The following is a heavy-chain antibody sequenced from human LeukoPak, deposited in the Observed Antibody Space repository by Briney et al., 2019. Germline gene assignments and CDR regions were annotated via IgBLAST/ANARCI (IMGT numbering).Heavy chain of an antibody. D-gene: IGHD6-19*01. V-gene: IGHV4-4*07. Sequence: SETLSLTCTVSGGSISSYYWSWIRQPAGEGLEWIGRIYTSGSTNYHPSLKSRVTMSVDTSKNQFSLKLSSVTAADTAVYYRAREGQWLVRGYYYMDVWGKGTTVTVSS. CDR3: AREGQWLVRGYYYMDV. CDR2: IYTSGST. CDR1: GGSISSYY. J-gene: IGHJ6*03.